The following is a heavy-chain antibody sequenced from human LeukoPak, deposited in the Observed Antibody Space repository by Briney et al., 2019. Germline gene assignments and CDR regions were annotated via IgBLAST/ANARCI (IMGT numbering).Heavy chain of an antibody. CDR2: IYYSGST. D-gene: IGHD7-27*01. V-gene: IGHV4-59*01. CDR3: ARGFRGDNFDY. Sequence: PSETLSLTCTVSGGSISSYYGSWIRQPPGKGLEWIGYIYYSGSTNYNPSLKSRVTISVDTSKNQFSLKLNSVTAADTAVYYCARGFRGDNFDYWGQGTLVTVSS. J-gene: IGHJ4*02. CDR1: GGSISSYY.